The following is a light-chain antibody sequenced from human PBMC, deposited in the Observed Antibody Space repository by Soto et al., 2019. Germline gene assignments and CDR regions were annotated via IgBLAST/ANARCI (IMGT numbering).Light chain of an antibody. V-gene: IGLV2-14*03. CDR2: DVS. Sequence: QSALTQPASVSGSPGQSITISCTGTSSDVGAYNYVSWYQQYPGKAPKLIIYDVSTRPSGVSNRFSGSKSGNTASLTISGRQAEDEADYYCCSYTRSPSYVFGPGTKLTVL. J-gene: IGLJ1*01. CDR1: SSDVGAYNY. CDR3: CSYTRSPSYV.